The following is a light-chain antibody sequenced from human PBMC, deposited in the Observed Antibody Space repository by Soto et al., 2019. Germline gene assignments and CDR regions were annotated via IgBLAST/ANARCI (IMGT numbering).Light chain of an antibody. V-gene: IGKV1-33*01. CDR2: DAS. Sequence: DIQMTQSPSSLSASVGDRVTITCQASQDISNYLNWYQQKPGKAPSLLIYDASSLETGVPSRFSGSGSGTHFTFTISSLQPEDVATYYCQQFDKLPYTFGQGTKLEIK. CDR3: QQFDKLPYT. CDR1: QDISNY. J-gene: IGKJ2*01.